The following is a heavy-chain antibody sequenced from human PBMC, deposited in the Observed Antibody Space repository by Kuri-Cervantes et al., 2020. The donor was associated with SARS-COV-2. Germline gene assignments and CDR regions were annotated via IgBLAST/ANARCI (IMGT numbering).Heavy chain of an antibody. V-gene: IGHV1-46*03. J-gene: IGHJ6*02. CDR3: ARVVTAAINGMDV. CDR1: GYTFTSYY. D-gene: IGHD2-2*01. Sequence: ASVTVSCKASGYTFTSYYMHWVRQAPGQGLEWMGIINPSGGSTSYAQKFQGRVTMTRDTSTSTVYMELRSLRSQDTAVYYCARVVTAAINGMDVWGQGTTVTVSS. CDR2: INPSGGST.